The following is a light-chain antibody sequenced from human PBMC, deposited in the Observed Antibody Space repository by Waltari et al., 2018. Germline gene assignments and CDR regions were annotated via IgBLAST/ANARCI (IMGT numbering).Light chain of an antibody. Sequence: DIVLTQSPATLSLSPGETATLSCRASQDIAKYLAWYQQRPGQTPRLLIYDASIRATDVPARFTGGGSGTDFTLIISSLEPEDFAFYFCQQRRGWPPTFGPGTRVDF. CDR2: DAS. CDR1: QDIAKY. V-gene: IGKV3-11*01. J-gene: IGKJ3*01. CDR3: QQRRGWPPT.